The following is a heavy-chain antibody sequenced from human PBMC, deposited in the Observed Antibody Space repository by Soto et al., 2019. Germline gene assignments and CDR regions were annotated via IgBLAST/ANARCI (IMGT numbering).Heavy chain of an antibody. D-gene: IGHD3-10*01. CDR2: FIPIFDAS. CDR1: GGTFSNYA. CDR3: ATKAESYGFDI. V-gene: IGHV1-69*13. J-gene: IGHJ3*02. Sequence: SVKVSWKASGGTFSNYAMNWVRQAPGQGLEWMGGFIPIFDASTYAQNFRGRVTITADESTTTAYMELSDLRSEDTAMYYCATKAESYGFDIWGQGTLVTVSS.